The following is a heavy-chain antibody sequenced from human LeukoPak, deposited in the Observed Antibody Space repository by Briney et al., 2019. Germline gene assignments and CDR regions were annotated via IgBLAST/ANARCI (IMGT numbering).Heavy chain of an antibody. J-gene: IGHJ4*02. V-gene: IGHV1-18*01. CDR3: ARGRLLWFGEFRGPYYFDY. Sequence: ASVTVSCTSSGYTFTIYGISWVRQAPGQGLEWMGWISAYNGNTNYAQKLQGRVTITTDTSTSTAYMELRSLRSDDTAVYYCARGRLLWFGEFRGPYYFDYWGQGTLVTVSS. CDR1: GYTFTIYG. D-gene: IGHD3-10*01. CDR2: ISAYNGNT.